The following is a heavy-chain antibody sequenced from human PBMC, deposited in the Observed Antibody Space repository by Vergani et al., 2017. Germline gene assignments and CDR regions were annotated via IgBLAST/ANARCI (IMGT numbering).Heavy chain of an antibody. CDR1: GGTFSSYA. Sequence: QVQLVQSGAEVKKPGSSVKVSCKASGGTFSSYAISWVRQAPGQGLEWMGGIIPIFGTANYAQKFQGRVTITADKSTSTAYMELSSLRSEDTAVYYCATFDLHRGTMIEKRGAFDIWGQGTMVTVSS. J-gene: IGHJ3*02. V-gene: IGHV1-69*06. CDR3: ATFDLHRGTMIEKRGAFDI. D-gene: IGHD3-22*01. CDR2: IIPIFGTA.